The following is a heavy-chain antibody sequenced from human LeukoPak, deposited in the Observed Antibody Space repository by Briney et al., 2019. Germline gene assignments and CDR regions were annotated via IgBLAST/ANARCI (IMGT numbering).Heavy chain of an antibody. CDR3: ARGRFGELYLDY. V-gene: IGHV2-5*02. J-gene: IGHJ4*02. D-gene: IGHD3-10*01. CDR2: MYWDEDK. Sequence: SGPTLVKPTQTLTLTCTFSGFSLSTSGVGVGWIRQPPGKALEWLALMYWDEDKRYSPSLRSRLTITKDTSKIQVVLTMTNMDPVDTATYYCARGRFGELYLDYWGQGTLVTVSS. CDR1: GFSLSTSGVG.